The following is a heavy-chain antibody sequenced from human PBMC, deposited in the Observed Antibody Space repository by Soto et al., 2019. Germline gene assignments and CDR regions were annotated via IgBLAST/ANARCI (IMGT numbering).Heavy chain of an antibody. J-gene: IGHJ4*02. CDR2: IYYSGST. CDR3: ARATSFSGHHGY. CDR1: GGSFSSGGYY. Sequence: QLQLQESGPGLVKPSQTLSLACTVSGGSFSSGGYYWSWIRQLPGKGLEWIGYIYYSGSTYYNPSIKSRFTISLDTSKNQFSLKLSSVPAADTAVYYCARATSFSGHHGYWGQGTLVTVSS. D-gene: IGHD2-8*02. V-gene: IGHV4-31*03.